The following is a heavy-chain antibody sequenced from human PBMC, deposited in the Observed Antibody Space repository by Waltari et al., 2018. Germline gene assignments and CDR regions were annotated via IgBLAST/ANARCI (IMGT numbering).Heavy chain of an antibody. Sequence: QVELIQSGTEVKKPGASVKVSCQASGFTFSNYGFSWVRQAPGQGLEWLGWISVHRTNTQYAQSVQGRLTLTTDTSTNTAYMELTNLKSDDTAVYYCARGLNYYDSRGYYAAEGYWGQGTLVTVSS. CDR1: GFTFSNYG. CDR2: ISVHRTNT. J-gene: IGHJ4*02. D-gene: IGHD3-22*01. V-gene: IGHV1-18*01. CDR3: ARGLNYYDSRGYYAAEGY.